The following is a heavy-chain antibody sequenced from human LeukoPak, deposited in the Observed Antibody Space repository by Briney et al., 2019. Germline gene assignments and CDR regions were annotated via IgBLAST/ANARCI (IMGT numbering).Heavy chain of an antibody. CDR1: GFTFSSYA. CDR2: ISGSGGST. J-gene: IGHJ4*02. CDR3: AKDRPLWFGELGGFFFDY. V-gene: IGHV3-23*01. D-gene: IGHD3-10*01. Sequence: GGPLRLSCAASGFTFSSYAMSWVRQAPGKGLEWVSAISGSGGSTYYADSVKGRFTISRDNSKNTLYLQMNSLRAEDTAVYYCAKDRPLWFGELGGFFFDYWGQGTLVTVSS.